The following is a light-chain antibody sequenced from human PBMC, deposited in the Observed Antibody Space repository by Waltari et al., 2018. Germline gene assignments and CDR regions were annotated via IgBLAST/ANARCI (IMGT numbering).Light chain of an antibody. CDR2: EGS. V-gene: IGLV2-23*01. J-gene: IGLJ1*01. CDR1: RSDVGLYNL. Sequence: QSALTQPASVSGSPGQSIPISCTGTRSDVGLYNLVSWYQQHPGKAPKLMIYEGSKRPSGVSNRFSGSKTGNTASLTISGLQAEDEADYYCCSYAGSPFVFGTGTKVTVL. CDR3: CSYAGSPFV.